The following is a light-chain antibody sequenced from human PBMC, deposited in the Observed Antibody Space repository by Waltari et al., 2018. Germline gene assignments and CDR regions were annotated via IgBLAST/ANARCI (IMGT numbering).Light chain of an antibody. V-gene: IGKV3-20*01. CDR3: QMYVRLPVT. J-gene: IGKJ1*01. CDR1: QSVGTY. Sequence: SCRASQSVGTYIAGYQQKPGQAPRLLIFGASNRATGIPDRFSGSGSGTDFSLTISRLEPEDFAVYYCQMYVRLPVTFGHGTRVEIK. CDR2: GAS.